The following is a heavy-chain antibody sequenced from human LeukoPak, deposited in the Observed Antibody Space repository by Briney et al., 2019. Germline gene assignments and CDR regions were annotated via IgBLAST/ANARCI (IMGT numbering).Heavy chain of an antibody. CDR1: GDSVSSNNAV. CDR2: TYYRSKWFY. CDR3: ARSVNSGCLDY. J-gene: IGHJ4*02. V-gene: IGHV6-1*01. Sequence: PSQTLSLTCAISGDSVSSNNAVWNWIRQSPSGGLEWLGKTYYRSKWFYDYAVSVKSRITITPDTSKNHLSLQLDSVTPEDTAVYYCARSVNSGCLDYWGQGVLVTVSS. D-gene: IGHD3-10*01.